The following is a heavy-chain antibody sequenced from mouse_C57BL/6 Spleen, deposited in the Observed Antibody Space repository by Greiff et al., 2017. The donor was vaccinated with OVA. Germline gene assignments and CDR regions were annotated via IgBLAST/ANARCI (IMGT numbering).Heavy chain of an antibody. D-gene: IGHD4-1*02. J-gene: IGHJ2*01. Sequence: QVQLQQSGAELVKPGASVKISCKASGYAFSSYWMNWVKQRPGKGLEWIGQIYPGDGDTNYNGKLKGKATLTADKSSSTAYMQLSILTSEDSAVYFCASGPTGYFDYWGQGTTLTVSS. V-gene: IGHV1-80*01. CDR1: GYAFSSYW. CDR2: IYPGDGDT. CDR3: ASGPTGYFDY.